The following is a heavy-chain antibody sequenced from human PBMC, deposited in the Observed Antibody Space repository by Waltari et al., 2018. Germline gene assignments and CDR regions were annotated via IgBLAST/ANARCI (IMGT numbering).Heavy chain of an antibody. Sequence: AGKGLEWIGRIYTSGSTNYNPSLKSRVTISVDTSKNQFSLKLSSVTAADTAVYYCASDRVWSGYYSPNYYYYYMDVWGKGTTVTVSS. J-gene: IGHJ6*03. D-gene: IGHD3-3*01. V-gene: IGHV4-61*02. CDR2: IYTSGST. CDR3: ASDRVWSGYYSPNYYYYYMDV.